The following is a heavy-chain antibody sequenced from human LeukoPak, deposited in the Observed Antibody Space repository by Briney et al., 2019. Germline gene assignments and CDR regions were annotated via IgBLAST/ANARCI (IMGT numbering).Heavy chain of an antibody. D-gene: IGHD2-15*01. CDR1: GFTFGDYA. V-gene: IGHV3-49*03. CDR2: IRSKAYGGTT. Sequence: GGSLRLSCTASGFTFGDYAMSWFRQAPGKGLEWVGLIRSKAYGGTTEYAASVKGRFTIPRDDSKSIAYLQMNSLKTEDTAVYYCTRDLLGYCSGGSCYVSDYWGQGTLVTVSS. CDR3: TRDLLGYCSGGSCYVSDY. J-gene: IGHJ4*02.